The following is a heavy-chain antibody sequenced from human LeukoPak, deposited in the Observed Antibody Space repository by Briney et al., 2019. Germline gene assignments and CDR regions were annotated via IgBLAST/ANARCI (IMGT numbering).Heavy chain of an antibody. V-gene: IGHV4-59*11. CDR1: GGSISGHY. CDR3: ARGGVLKSVDN. D-gene: IGHD3-16*01. CDR2: IYDIGST. Sequence: PXETLSLTCTVSGGSISGHYWTWIRQPPGKGLEWIGYIYDIGSTTYDPSLKSRVTISVDTSKNQFSLKLSSVTAADTAVYYCARGGVLKSVDNWGQGTLVTVSS. J-gene: IGHJ4*02.